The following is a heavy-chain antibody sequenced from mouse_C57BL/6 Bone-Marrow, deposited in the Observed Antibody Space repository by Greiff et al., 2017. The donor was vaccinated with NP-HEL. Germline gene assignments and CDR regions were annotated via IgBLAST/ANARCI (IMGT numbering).Heavy chain of an antibody. V-gene: IGHV5-15*04. CDR1: GFTFSDYG. CDR3: ARKGGVVAHWYFDV. J-gene: IGHJ1*03. Sequence: EVMLVESGGGLVQPGGSLKLSCAASGFTFSDYGMAWVRQAPRKGPEWVAFISNLAYSIYYADTVTGRFTISRENAKNTLYLEMSSLRSEDTAMYYCARKGGVVAHWYFDVWGTGTTVTVSS. CDR2: ISNLAYSI. D-gene: IGHD1-1*01.